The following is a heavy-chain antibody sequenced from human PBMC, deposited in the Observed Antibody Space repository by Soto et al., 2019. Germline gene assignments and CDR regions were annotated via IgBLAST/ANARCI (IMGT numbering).Heavy chain of an antibody. CDR1: GGSVNSGSYY. V-gene: IGHV4-61*02. Sequence: QVQLQESGPGLVKPSETLSLTCTVSGGSVNSGSYYWSWIRQPAGKGLEWIGRIYTSGSTNYNPSLKSRVTMSVDTSKNQFSLKLSSVTAADTAVYYCARDQDDYDFWSGYYSWGQGTLVTVSS. D-gene: IGHD3-3*01. J-gene: IGHJ5*02. CDR3: ARDQDDYDFWSGYYS. CDR2: IYTSGST.